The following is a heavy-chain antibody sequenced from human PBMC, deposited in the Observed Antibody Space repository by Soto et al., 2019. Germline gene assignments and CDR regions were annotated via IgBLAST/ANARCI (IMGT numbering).Heavy chain of an antibody. CDR2: INLNSGGT. CDR3: ATWGSTSGRDFDY. V-gene: IGHV1-2*02. CDR1: GYTFTGYY. D-gene: IGHD2-2*01. Sequence: ASVKVSCKASGYTFTGYYMHWVRQAPGQGLEWMGWINLNSGGTNYAQKFQGRVTMTRDTSISTAYMELSRLRSDDTAVYYCATWGSTSGRDFDYWGQGTLVTVSS. J-gene: IGHJ4*02.